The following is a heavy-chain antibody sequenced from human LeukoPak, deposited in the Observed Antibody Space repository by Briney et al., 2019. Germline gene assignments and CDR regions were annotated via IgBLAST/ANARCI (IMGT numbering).Heavy chain of an antibody. J-gene: IGHJ4*02. CDR2: IIPIFGTA. CDR3: ARSPSTLGYYDFWSGYYGGGNHFDY. Sequence: GASVKVSCKASGGTFSSYAISWVRQAPGQGLEWMGGIIPIFGTANYAQKFQGRVTITADESTSTAYMELSSLRSDDTAVYYCARSPSTLGYYDFWSGYYGGGNHFDYWGQGTLVTVSS. V-gene: IGHV1-69*01. CDR1: GGTFSSYA. D-gene: IGHD3-3*01.